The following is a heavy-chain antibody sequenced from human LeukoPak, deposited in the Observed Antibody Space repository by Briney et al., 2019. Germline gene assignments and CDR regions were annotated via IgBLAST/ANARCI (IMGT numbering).Heavy chain of an antibody. D-gene: IGHD3-22*01. CDR3: ARDRNYYDSSGYWRYFDY. Sequence: GASVKVSCKASGGTFSSYAISWVRQAPGQGLEWMGGIIPIFGTANYAQKFQGRVTITADESTSTAYMELSSLRSEDTAVYYCARDRNYYDSSGYWRYFDYWGQGTLVTVSS. CDR1: GGTFSSYA. J-gene: IGHJ4*02. CDR2: IIPIFGTA. V-gene: IGHV1-69*13.